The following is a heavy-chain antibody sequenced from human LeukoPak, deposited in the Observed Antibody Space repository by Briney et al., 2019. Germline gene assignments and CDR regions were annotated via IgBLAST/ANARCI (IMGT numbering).Heavy chain of an antibody. J-gene: IGHJ6*03. CDR2: ISSSSSYI. CDR1: GFTFSSHS. CDR3: ARGIAVAGYYYYMDV. D-gene: IGHD6-19*01. V-gene: IGHV3-21*01. Sequence: GGSLRLSCAASGFTFSSHSMNWVRQAPGKGLEWVSSISSSSSYIYYADSVKGRFTISRDNAKNSLYLQMNSLRAEDTAVYYCARGIAVAGYYYYMDVWGKGTTVTVSS.